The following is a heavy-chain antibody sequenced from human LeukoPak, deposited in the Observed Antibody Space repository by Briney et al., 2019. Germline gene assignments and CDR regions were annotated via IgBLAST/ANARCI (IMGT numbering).Heavy chain of an antibody. Sequence: PSETLSLTCSVSGGSISSYYWSWIRQTPEKGLEWIGYIYYSGSTNYNPSLQSRVTISVDTSKDQFFLKLNSVTAADTAVYYCARDVSGAGTRRAFDIWGQGTMVTPSS. CDR2: IYYSGST. CDR3: ARDVSGAGTRRAFDI. CDR1: GGSISSYY. J-gene: IGHJ3*02. D-gene: IGHD6-13*01. V-gene: IGHV4-59*01.